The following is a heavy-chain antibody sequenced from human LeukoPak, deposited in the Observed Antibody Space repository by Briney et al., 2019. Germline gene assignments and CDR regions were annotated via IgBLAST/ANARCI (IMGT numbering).Heavy chain of an antibody. CDR3: ATDIRSSPLGF. Sequence: PGGSLRLSCAASGFRVTNDYMNWVRQAPGKGLEWVSIIYAGGSTYYADSVKGRFTISRDSSNNTLFLQMSNVRADDSGLYYCATDIRSSPLGFWGHGTLVTVSS. D-gene: IGHD3-9*01. CDR2: IYAGGST. J-gene: IGHJ4*01. CDR1: GFRVTNDY. V-gene: IGHV3-66*01.